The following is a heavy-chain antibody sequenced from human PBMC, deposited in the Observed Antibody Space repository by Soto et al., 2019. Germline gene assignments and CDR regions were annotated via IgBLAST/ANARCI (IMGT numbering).Heavy chain of an antibody. CDR3: AERRYCSSTSCHDFDS. CDR1: GFTFSYYG. CDR2: ISGRADST. D-gene: IGHD2-2*01. V-gene: IGHV3-23*01. J-gene: IGHJ4*02. Sequence: PGGSLRLSCSASGFTFSYYGMSWVRQAPGKGLEWVSAISGRADSTYYADSVRGRFTISRDNSKKTLYLQMSSLRAEDTAVYYCAERRYCSSTSCHDFDSWGQGTLVTVSS.